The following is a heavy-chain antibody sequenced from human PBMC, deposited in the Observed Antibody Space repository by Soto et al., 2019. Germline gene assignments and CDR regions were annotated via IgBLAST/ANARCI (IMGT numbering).Heavy chain of an antibody. V-gene: IGHV4-59*01. CDR1: GVSISSYY. D-gene: IGHD2-2*01. CDR2: IYYSGST. CDR3: ARADIVVVPAAMMGENWFDP. J-gene: IGHJ5*02. Sequence: SETLSLTCSVSGVSISSYYWNWIRQSPGKGLEWIGYIYYSGSTNYNPSLKSRVTISVDTSKNQFSLKLSSVTAADTAVYYCARADIVVVPAAMMGENWFDPWGQGTLVTVSS.